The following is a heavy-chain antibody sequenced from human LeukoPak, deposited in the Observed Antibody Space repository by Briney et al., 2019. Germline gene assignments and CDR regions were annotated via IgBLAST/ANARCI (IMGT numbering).Heavy chain of an antibody. CDR3: ARLVSAAGTWWFDP. D-gene: IGHD6-13*01. Sequence: SETLSLTCTVSGGSISSYYWSWIRQPPGKGLEWMGRIYTSGSTNYNPSLKSRVTMSVDTSKNQFSLKLSSVTAADTAVYYCARLVSAAGTWWFDPWGQGTLVTVSS. J-gene: IGHJ5*02. CDR1: GGSISSYY. V-gene: IGHV4-4*07. CDR2: IYTSGST.